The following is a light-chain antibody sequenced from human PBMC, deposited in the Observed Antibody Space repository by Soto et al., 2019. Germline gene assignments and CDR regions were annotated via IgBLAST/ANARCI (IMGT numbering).Light chain of an antibody. CDR3: SSYTTSSTVV. CDR1: SSDVGGYNF. J-gene: IGLJ1*01. Sequence: QSALTQTASVFGSPGQSITFSCTGTSSDVGGYNFVSWYQQHPGKAPKLMIYEVSSRPSGVSNRFSGSKSGNTASLTISGLQPEDEADYYCSSYTTSSTVVFGTGTKLTVL. CDR2: EVS. V-gene: IGLV2-14*03.